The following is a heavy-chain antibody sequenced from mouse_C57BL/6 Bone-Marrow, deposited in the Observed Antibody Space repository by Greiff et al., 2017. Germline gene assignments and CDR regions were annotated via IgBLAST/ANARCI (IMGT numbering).Heavy chain of an antibody. Sequence: VQRVESGAELVRPGTSVKMSCKASGYTFTNYWIGWAKQRPGHGLEWIGDIYPGGGYTNYNEKFKGKATLTADKSSSTAYMQFSSLTSEDSAIYYCARFDYDDYYAMDYWGQGTSVTVSS. CDR2: IYPGGGYT. CDR3: ARFDYDDYYAMDY. CDR1: GYTFTNYW. D-gene: IGHD2-4*01. J-gene: IGHJ4*01. V-gene: IGHV1-63*01.